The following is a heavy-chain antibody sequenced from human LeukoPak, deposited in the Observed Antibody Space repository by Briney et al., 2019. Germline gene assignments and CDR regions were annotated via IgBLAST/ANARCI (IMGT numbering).Heavy chain of an antibody. V-gene: IGHV4-59*01. CDR2: IYYSGST. J-gene: IGHJ4*02. CDR1: GGSISSYY. CDR3: ARGVTATTLFDY. D-gene: IGHD2-21*02. Sequence: SETLSFTCTVSGGSISSYYWSWIRQPPGKGLEWIGYIYYSGSTNYNPSLKSRVTISVDTSKNQFSLKLSSVTAADTAVYYCARGVTATTLFDYWGQGTLVTVSS.